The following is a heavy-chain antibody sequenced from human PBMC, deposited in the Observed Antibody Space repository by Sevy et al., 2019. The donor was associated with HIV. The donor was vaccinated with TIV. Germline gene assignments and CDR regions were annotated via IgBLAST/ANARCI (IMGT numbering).Heavy chain of an antibody. J-gene: IGHJ4*02. CDR2: IIPIFGTA. CDR1: GGTFSSYA. D-gene: IGHD3-22*01. Sequence: ASVKVSCKASGGTFSSYAISWVRQAPGQGLEWMGGIIPIFGTANYAQKFQGRVTITADESTSTAYTELSSLRSEDTAVYYCARAVINYYDSSGYYYGTDYWGQGTLVTVSS. V-gene: IGHV1-69*13. CDR3: ARAVINYYDSSGYYYGTDY.